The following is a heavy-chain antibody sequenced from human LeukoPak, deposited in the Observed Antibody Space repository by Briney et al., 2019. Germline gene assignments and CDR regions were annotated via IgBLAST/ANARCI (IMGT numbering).Heavy chain of an antibody. J-gene: IGHJ4*02. CDR1: GGSISSGDYY. D-gene: IGHD6-13*01. CDR3: ASDSSSRDFDY. Sequence: SETLSHTCTVSGGSISSGDYYCRWVRKHPAKGLEWIGCISYSGSTYYNPSLKSRVTISVDTSKNQFSLKLSSVTAADTAVYYCASDSSSRDFDYWGQGARVTVSS. CDR2: ISYSGST. V-gene: IGHV4-31*03.